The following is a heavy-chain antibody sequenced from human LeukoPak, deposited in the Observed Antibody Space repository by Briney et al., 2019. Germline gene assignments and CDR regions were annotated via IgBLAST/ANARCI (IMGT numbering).Heavy chain of an antibody. CDR3: ATGLRYSSSWPPY. V-gene: IGHV1-24*01. CDR1: GYTLTELS. J-gene: IGHJ4*02. Sequence: ASAKVSCKVSGYTLTELSMHWVRQAPGKGLEWMGGFDPEDGETIYAQKFQGRVTMTEDTSTDTAYMELSSLRSEDTAVYYCATGLRYSSSWPPYWGQGTLVTVSS. D-gene: IGHD6-13*01. CDR2: FDPEDGET.